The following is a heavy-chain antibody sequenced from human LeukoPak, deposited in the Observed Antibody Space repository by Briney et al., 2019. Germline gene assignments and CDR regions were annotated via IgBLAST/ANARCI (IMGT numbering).Heavy chain of an antibody. CDR2: ISAYNGNT. D-gene: IGHD5-18*01. J-gene: IGHJ4*02. Sequence: ASVKVSCKASGYTFTSYGISWVRQAPGQGLEWMGWISAYNGNTNYAQKLQGRVTMTTDTSTSTAYMELRSLRSDDTAVYYCARALGYSYGPLSQLSDYWGQGTLVTVSS. CDR3: ARALGYSYGPLSQLSDY. V-gene: IGHV1-18*01. CDR1: GYTFTSYG.